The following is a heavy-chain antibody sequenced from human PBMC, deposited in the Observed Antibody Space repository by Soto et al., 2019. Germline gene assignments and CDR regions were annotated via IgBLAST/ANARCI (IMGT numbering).Heavy chain of an antibody. J-gene: IGHJ1*01. D-gene: IGHD3-22*01. CDR3: ARDRVESGYPEYFQH. Sequence: GGSLRLSCAPSGLPFSSYAISWAPQPPGKGLEWVSAISGSGGSTYYADSVKGRFTISRDNSKNTLYLQMNSLRAEDTAVYYCARDRVESGYPEYFQHWGQGTLVTVSS. CDR1: GLPFSSYA. V-gene: IGHV3-23*01. CDR2: ISGSGGST.